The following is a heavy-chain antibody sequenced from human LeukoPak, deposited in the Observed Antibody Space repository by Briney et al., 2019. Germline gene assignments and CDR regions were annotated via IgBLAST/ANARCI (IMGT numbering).Heavy chain of an antibody. J-gene: IGHJ3*02. D-gene: IGHD2-2*01. CDR1: GYTFTGYY. CDR2: INPNSGGT. V-gene: IGHV1-2*02. CDR3: ARGGYCSSTSCYDAVDI. Sequence: ASVKVSCKASGYTFTGYYMHWVRQAPGQGLEWMGWINPNSGGTNYAQKFQGRVTMTRDTSISTAYMELSRLRSDDTAVYYCARGGYCSSTSCYDAVDIWGQGTMVTVSS.